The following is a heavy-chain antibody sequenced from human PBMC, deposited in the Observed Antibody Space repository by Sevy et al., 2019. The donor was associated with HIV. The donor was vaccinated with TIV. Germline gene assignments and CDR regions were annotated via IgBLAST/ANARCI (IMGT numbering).Heavy chain of an antibody. CDR2: INCNSGNI. CDR3: AKDFSIEGGIAAVGTGIFDF. D-gene: IGHD6-13*01. J-gene: IGHJ4*02. CDR1: GFTFDEYG. V-gene: IGHV3-9*01. Sequence: GGSQRLSCAASGFTFDEYGMHWVRQAPGKGLEWVSGINCNSGNIGYADSVKGRFTISRDNAKNSLYLQMKSLGAEDTALYYCAKDFSIEGGIAAVGTGIFDFWGQRTLVTVSS.